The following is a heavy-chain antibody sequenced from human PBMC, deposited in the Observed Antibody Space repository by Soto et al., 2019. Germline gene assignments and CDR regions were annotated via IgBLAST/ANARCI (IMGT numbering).Heavy chain of an antibody. CDR1: GLTFSNYA. Sequence: GGSLRLSCATSGLTFSNYAMSWVRQAPGGGLEWVSSMSGSSSTTYYADSVRGRFTISRDRSKNTLYLQMSSLRAEDTALYYCAKNQERELPRVIDFWGQGTLVTVSS. CDR3: AKNQERELPRVIDF. D-gene: IGHD1-7*01. V-gene: IGHV3-23*01. J-gene: IGHJ4*02. CDR2: MSGSSSTT.